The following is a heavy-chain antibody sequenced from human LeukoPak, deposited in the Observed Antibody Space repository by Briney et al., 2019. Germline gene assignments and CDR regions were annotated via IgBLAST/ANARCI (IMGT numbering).Heavy chain of an antibody. CDR2: IWYDGSNK. D-gene: IGHD2-2*01. Sequence: GRSLRLSCAASGFTFSSYGMHWVRQAPGKGLEWVAVIWYDGSNKYYADSVKGRFTISRDNSKNTLYLQMNSLRAEDTAVYYCARGPLHCSSTSCRGDYFDYWAREPWSPSPQ. V-gene: IGHV3-33*01. J-gene: IGHJ4*02. CDR1: GFTFSSYG. CDR3: ARGPLHCSSTSCRGDYFDY.